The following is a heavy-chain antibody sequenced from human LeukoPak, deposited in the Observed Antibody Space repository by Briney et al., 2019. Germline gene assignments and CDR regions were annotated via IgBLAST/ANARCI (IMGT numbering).Heavy chain of an antibody. J-gene: IGHJ4*02. V-gene: IGHV1-2*06. D-gene: IGHD3-22*01. CDR3: ARVGYYESSGYYEY. CDR2: INPNSGGT. CDR1: GYTLTDYY. Sequence: ASVKVSCKASGYTLTDYYMHWVRQAPGQGLEWMGRINPNSGGTNYAQKFQGRVTVTRDTSISTVYMELSRLRSDDTAVYYCARVGYYESSGYYEYWGQGTLVTVSS.